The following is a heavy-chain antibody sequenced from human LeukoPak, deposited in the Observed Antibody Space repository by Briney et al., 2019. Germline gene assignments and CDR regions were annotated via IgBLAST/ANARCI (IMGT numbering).Heavy chain of an antibody. CDR2: VSKTGDT. J-gene: IGHJ4*02. CDR1: GGSPTTHY. V-gene: IGHV4-59*08. CDR3: ARRGAASKLYYLDS. Sequence: SEALSLTCTVSGGSPTTHYWAWLRQPPGKGLEWIGFVSKTGDTNSNPSLKSRVTISVDTSKNTFSLQLSSLTAADTAVYFCARRGAASKLYYLDSWGQGTLVTVSS. D-gene: IGHD1-26*01.